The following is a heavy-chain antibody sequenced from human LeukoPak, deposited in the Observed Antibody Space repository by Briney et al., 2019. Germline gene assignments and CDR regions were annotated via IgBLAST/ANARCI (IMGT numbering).Heavy chain of an antibody. CDR3: AREKTDSSGYSFKYYFDY. V-gene: IGHV4-38-2*02. Sequence: PSETLSLTCTVSGYSISSGYYWGWIRQPPGKGLEWIGSIYHSGSTYYNPSLKSRVTISVDTSKNQFSLKLSSVTAADTAVYYCAREKTDSSGYSFKYYFDYWGQGTLVTVSS. CDR1: GYSISSGYY. D-gene: IGHD3-22*01. CDR2: IYHSGST. J-gene: IGHJ4*02.